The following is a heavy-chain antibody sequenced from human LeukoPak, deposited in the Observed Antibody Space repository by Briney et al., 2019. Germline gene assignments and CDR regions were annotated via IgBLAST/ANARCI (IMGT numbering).Heavy chain of an antibody. CDR2: ISYDGSNK. J-gene: IGHJ4*02. D-gene: IGHD3-10*01. CDR3: AREPYYSGSGSYSYFDY. CDR1: GFTFSSYG. Sequence: PGGSLRLSCAASGFTFSSYGMHWVRQAPGKGLEGVAVISYDGSNKYYADSVKGRFTISRDNSKNTVYLQMNSLRAEDTAVYYCAREPYYSGSGSYSYFDYRGQGTLVTVSS. V-gene: IGHV3-30*19.